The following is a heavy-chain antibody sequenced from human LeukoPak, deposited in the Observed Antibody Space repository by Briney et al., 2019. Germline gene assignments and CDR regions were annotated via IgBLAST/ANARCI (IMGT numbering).Heavy chain of an antibody. V-gene: IGHV3-30*03. Sequence: GGSLRLSCAASGFTFSSYWMSWVRQAPGKGLEWVAVISYDGSNKYYADSVKGRFTISRDNSKNTLYLQMNSLRAEDTAVYYCARPTGRYCSGGSCYSVDYWGQGTLVTVSS. D-gene: IGHD2-15*01. J-gene: IGHJ4*02. CDR2: ISYDGSNK. CDR3: ARPTGRYCSGGSCYSVDY. CDR1: GFTFSSYW.